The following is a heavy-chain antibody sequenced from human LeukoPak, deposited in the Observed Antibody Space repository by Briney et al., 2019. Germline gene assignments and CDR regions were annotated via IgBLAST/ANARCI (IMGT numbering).Heavy chain of an antibody. V-gene: IGHV4-30-4*01. CDR1: GGSISSGDYY. D-gene: IGHD5-18*01. Sequence: PSQTLSLTCTVSGGSISSGDYYWSWIRQPPGKGLEWIGYIYYSGSTYYNPSLKSRVTISVDTSKNQFSLKLSSETAADTAVYYCARRRGYSYGNWFDPWGQGTLVTVSS. CDR3: ARRRGYSYGNWFDP. J-gene: IGHJ5*02. CDR2: IYYSGST.